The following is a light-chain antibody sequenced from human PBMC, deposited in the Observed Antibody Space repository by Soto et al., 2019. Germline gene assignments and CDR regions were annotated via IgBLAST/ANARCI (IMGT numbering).Light chain of an antibody. V-gene: IGKV3-15*01. J-gene: IGKJ4*01. CDR2: DTS. Sequence: ETVMTQSPATRSVSPWERATLSCRASQGIGDTLAWYQHKPGQTPRLLIYDTSTRATGVPTRFSGSRSGAEFTLTINSLQSEDFAVYYCQPYNNWPLTFGGGTKVDIK. CDR1: QGIGDT. CDR3: QPYNNWPLT.